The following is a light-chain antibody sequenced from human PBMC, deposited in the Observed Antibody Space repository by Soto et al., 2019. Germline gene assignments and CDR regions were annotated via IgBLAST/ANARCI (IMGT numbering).Light chain of an antibody. V-gene: IGKV3-20*01. CDR2: DAS. CDR1: QSVSID. CDR3: QQYGSSPRT. Sequence: EIVMTQSPATLSVSPGERATLSCRASQSVSIDLAWYQQTPGQAPRLLIYDASNRATGIPARFSGSGSGTDFTLTISRLEPEDFAVYYCQQYGSSPRTFGQGTKVDIK. J-gene: IGKJ1*01.